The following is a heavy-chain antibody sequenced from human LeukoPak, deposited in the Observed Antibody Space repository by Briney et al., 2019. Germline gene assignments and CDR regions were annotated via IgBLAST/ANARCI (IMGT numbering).Heavy chain of an antibody. CDR2: ISSSSSYI. CDR1: GFTFSSYE. V-gene: IGHV3-21*01. Sequence: GGSLRLSCAASGFTFSSYEMNWVRQAPGKGLEWVSSISSSSSYIYYADSVKGRFTISRDNAKNSLYLQMNSLRAEDTAVYYCASSSSWSFDPWGQGTLVTVSS. J-gene: IGHJ5*02. CDR3: ASSSSWSFDP. D-gene: IGHD6-13*01.